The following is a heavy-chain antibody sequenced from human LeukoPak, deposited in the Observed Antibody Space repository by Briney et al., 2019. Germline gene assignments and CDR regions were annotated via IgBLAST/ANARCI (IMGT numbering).Heavy chain of an antibody. CDR3: AREGFYFFDF. V-gene: IGHV3-7*01. Sequence: GGSLRLSSAASGFTFSTYWMSWVRHAPGKGLEGVANIKQDGSEKTYADYVRGRFTIFRDNTTDSLYLQMNRLRAEDSAMYSCAREGFYFFDFWRQG. J-gene: IGHJ4*01. CDR1: GFTFSTYW. CDR2: IKQDGSEK.